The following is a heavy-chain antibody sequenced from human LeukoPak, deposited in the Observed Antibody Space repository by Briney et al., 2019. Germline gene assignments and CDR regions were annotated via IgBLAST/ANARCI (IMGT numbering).Heavy chain of an antibody. CDR3: AKVRVTMVRGVMRWFDP. CDR2: ISGSGGST. J-gene: IGHJ5*02. Sequence: GGSLRLSCAASGFTFSSYAMSWVRQAPGKGLEWVSAISGSGGSTYYADSVKGRFTISSDNSKNTLYLQMNSLRAEDTAVYYCAKVRVTMVRGVMRWFDPWGQGTLVTVSS. D-gene: IGHD3-10*01. CDR1: GFTFSSYA. V-gene: IGHV3-23*01.